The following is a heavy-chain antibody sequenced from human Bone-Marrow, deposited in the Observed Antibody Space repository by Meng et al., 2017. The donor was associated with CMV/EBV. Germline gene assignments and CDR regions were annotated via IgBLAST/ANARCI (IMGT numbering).Heavy chain of an antibody. D-gene: IGHD2-8*01. V-gene: IGHV3-7*01. CDR1: GFTFTTFW. CDR2: IKEDGSGQ. J-gene: IGHJ6*02. Sequence: SCAASGFTFTTFWMTWVRQAPGKGLEWVANIKEDGSGQWYEDSVKGRFIISRDNAKKSVYLQMNSLRAGDTAVYYCVRYENLQHGMDAWGHGTTVTVSS. CDR3: VRYENLQHGMDA.